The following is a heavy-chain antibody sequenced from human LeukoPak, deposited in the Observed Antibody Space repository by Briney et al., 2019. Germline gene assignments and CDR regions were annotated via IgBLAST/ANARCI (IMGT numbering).Heavy chain of an antibody. Sequence: GESLKISCKGSGYRFNIYWIAWVRQMPGKGLEWMGIIYPGDSDTRYSPSFQGQVTVSADKSISTAYLQWSSLKASDTAMYYCARLTDGPLAAAGINFDYWGQGTLVTVSS. V-gene: IGHV5-51*01. CDR1: GYRFNIYW. D-gene: IGHD6-13*01. CDR2: IYPGDSDT. CDR3: ARLTDGPLAAAGINFDY. J-gene: IGHJ4*02.